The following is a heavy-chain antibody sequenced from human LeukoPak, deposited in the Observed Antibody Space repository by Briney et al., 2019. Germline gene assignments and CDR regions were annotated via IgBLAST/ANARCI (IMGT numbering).Heavy chain of an antibody. CDR3: VRRAYYDSSGYYVY. Sequence: ASVKVSCKASGYTFTSYGISWVRQAPGQGLEWMGWISAYNGNTNYAQKLQGRVTMTTDTSTSTAYMELRSLRSDDTAVYYCVRRAYYDSSGYYVYWGQGTLVTVSS. V-gene: IGHV1-18*01. J-gene: IGHJ4*02. CDR2: ISAYNGNT. CDR1: GYTFTSYG. D-gene: IGHD3-22*01.